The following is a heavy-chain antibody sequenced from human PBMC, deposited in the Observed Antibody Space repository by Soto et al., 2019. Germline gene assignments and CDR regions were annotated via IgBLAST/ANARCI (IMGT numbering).Heavy chain of an antibody. V-gene: IGHV3-48*01. CDR1: GLMFG. J-gene: IGHJ4*02. CDR2: MSGRGGT. D-gene: IGHD7-27*01. CDR3: GRDKNWALEQ. Sequence: PGGSLRLSCVTPGLMFGNWVRQAPGKGLEWLAYMSGRGGTYYADSVKGRFTISRDTARDSLSLQLSSLRVEDTAVYYCGRDKNWALEQWGQGLLVTVS.